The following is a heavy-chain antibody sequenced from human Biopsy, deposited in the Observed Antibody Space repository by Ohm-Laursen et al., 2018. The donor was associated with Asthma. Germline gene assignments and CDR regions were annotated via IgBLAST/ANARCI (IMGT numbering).Heavy chain of an antibody. CDR1: GFSFSNYG. Sequence: RSLRLSCAASGFSFSNYGMHWVRQAPGKGLDWVAVISFDGTSRNYTDSVKGRFTISRDNSRNTLHMEMNSLRAEDTAVYFCAKEVFPGWELRRGPDSWGQGTLVTVSS. CDR3: AKEVFPGWELRRGPDS. J-gene: IGHJ4*02. CDR2: ISFDGTSR. V-gene: IGHV3-30*18. D-gene: IGHD1-26*01.